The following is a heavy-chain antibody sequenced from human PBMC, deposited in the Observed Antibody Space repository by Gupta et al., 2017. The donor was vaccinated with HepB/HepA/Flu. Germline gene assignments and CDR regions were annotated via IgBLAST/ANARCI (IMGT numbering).Heavy chain of an antibody. J-gene: IGHJ5*01. CDR1: GFDFGASY. Sequence: QVQLVESGGGLVKPGGSLRLSCVASGFDFGASYMSWIRQPPGTGLEYISYISGGSDTNYADSVKGRFTVSRVNAQNSLYLPMSLLRVDDTAIYYCAKGGPGQGAIDSWGQGILVTVSS. V-gene: IGHV3-11*01. D-gene: IGHD3-16*01. CDR2: ISGGSDT. CDR3: AKGGPGQGAIDS.